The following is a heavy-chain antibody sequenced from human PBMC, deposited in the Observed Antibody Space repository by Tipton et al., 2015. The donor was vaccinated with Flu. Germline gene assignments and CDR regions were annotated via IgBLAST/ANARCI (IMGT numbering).Heavy chain of an antibody. V-gene: IGHV3-23*01. CDR2: ISGSGGST. D-gene: IGHD6-19*01. CDR1: GFTFSSYA. Sequence: SLRLSCAASGFTFSSYAMSWVRQAPGKGLEWVSAISGSGGSTYYADSVKGRFTISRDNSKNTLYLQMNSLRAEDTALYYCAKDISRGGALDYWGQGTLVTVSS. CDR3: AKDISRGGALDY. J-gene: IGHJ4*02.